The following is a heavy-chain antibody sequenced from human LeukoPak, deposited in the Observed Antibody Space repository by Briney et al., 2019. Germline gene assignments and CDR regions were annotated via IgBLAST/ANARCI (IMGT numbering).Heavy chain of an antibody. V-gene: IGHV1-18*01. D-gene: IGHD3-3*01. J-gene: IGHJ5*02. CDR2: ISAYNGNT. CDR1: VYTFTSYA. CDR3: ARYGNLRRQYYDFWSGYQRDNWYDP. Sequence: ASVKVSCKASVYTFTSYAMNWVRQAPGQGLEWMGWISAYNGNTNYAQKLQGRVTMTTDTSTSTAYMELRSLRSDDTAVYYCARYGNLRRQYYDFWSGYQRDNWYDPWGQGTLVTVSS.